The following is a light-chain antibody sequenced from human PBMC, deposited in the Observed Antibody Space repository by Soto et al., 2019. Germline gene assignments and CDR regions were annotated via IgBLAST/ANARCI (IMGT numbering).Light chain of an antibody. Sequence: QSVLTQPPSVSAAPGQKVTISCSGSSSNIGNNLVSWYQQLPGTALKLLIYDSSKRPSGIPDRFSGSKSGTSATLGITGLQTGDEADYYCGTWDSSLSVVVFGGGTKLTVL. V-gene: IGLV1-51*01. CDR3: GTWDSSLSVVV. CDR1: SSNIGNNL. J-gene: IGLJ2*01. CDR2: DSS.